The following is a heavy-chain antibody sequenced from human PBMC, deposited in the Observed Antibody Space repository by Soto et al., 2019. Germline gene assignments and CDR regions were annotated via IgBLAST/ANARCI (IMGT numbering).Heavy chain of an antibody. CDR3: VRDRNWQLDDC. V-gene: IGHV3-74*01. J-gene: IGHJ4*02. Sequence: PGGSLRLSCAASGFAFNTYWMHWVRQAPGKGLVWVSRINGDGSSTNYADSVKGRFTISRDNAKDTLYLQMNSLGGEDTAVYYCVRDRNWQLDDCWGQGTLVTVSS. CDR2: INGDGSST. D-gene: IGHD1-1*01. CDR1: GFAFNTYW.